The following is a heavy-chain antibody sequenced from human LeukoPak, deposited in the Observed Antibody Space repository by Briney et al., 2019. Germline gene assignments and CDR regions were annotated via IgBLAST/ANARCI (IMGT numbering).Heavy chain of an antibody. CDR3: ARGQIPSAY. CDR1: GGSFSNFY. V-gene: IGHV4-59*01. Sequence: SETLSLTCSVSGGSFSNFYWSWIRQPPGRGLEWIGYIYNSGSTNYNPSLKSRVTISIDTSKNQSSLKLSSVTAADTAIYYCARGQIPSAYWGQGTLVTVSS. CDR2: IYNSGST. J-gene: IGHJ4*02.